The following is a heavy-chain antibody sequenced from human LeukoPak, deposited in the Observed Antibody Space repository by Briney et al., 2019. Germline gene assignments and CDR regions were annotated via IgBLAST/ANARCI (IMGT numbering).Heavy chain of an antibody. V-gene: IGHV4-59*01. CDR2: IYYSGST. J-gene: IGHJ5*02. CDR3: ARVSCTSTSCPGWIDP. Sequence: SETLSLTCTVSGGSISSYYWSWIRQPPGKGLEWIGYIYYSGSTNYNPSLKSRVTISVDTSKKQLSLKLSSVTAADTAVYYCARVSCTSTSCPGWIDPWGQGTLVTVSS. D-gene: IGHD2-2*01. CDR1: GGSISSYY.